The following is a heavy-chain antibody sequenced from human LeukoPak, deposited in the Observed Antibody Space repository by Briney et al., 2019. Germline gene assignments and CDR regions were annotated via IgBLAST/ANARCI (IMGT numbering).Heavy chain of an antibody. J-gene: IGHJ4*02. Sequence: SETLSLTRNVSGGSISGYHWSWIRQPPGKGLEWLGYIYYSGSSNYNPSLKSRVTMSADTSKNQFSLKLSSVTAADTAVYYCARGNSSSSAFDYWGQGTLVTVSS. CDR1: GGSISGYH. D-gene: IGHD6-6*01. CDR3: ARGNSSSSAFDY. CDR2: IYYSGSS. V-gene: IGHV4-59*12.